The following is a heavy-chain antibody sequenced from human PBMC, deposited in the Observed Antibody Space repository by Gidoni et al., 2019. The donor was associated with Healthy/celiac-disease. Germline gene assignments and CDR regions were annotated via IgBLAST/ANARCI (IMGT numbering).Heavy chain of an antibody. CDR3: AKDEIIVEMATKMGY. CDR2: ISGSGGST. V-gene: IGHV3-23*01. D-gene: IGHD2-2*01. CDR1: GFTFSRYA. Sequence: EVQLLESGGGLVQPGGSLRLSCAASGFTFSRYAMSWVRQAPGKGLEWVSAISGSGGSTYYADSVKGRFTISRDNSKNTLYLQMNSLRAEDTAVYYCAKDEIIVEMATKMGYWGQGTLVTVSS. J-gene: IGHJ4*02.